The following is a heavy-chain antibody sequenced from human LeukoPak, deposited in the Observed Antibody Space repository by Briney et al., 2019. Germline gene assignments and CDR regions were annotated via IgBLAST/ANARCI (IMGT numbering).Heavy chain of an antibody. Sequence: PGGSLRLSCAASGFTVSSYAMSWVRQAPGKGLEWVSAISGSGDTSYYADSVRGRFTISRDISNNTLFLQMDSLRAEDTAVYFCAEEWKYSSSWYQYYFDCWGQGTLVTVSS. CDR2: ISGSGDTS. J-gene: IGHJ4*02. CDR1: GFTVSSYA. CDR3: AEEWKYSSSWYQYYFDC. D-gene: IGHD6-13*01. V-gene: IGHV3-23*01.